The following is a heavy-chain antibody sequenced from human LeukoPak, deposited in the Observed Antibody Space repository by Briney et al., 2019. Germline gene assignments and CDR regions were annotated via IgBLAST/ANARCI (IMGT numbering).Heavy chain of an antibody. D-gene: IGHD3-3*01. J-gene: IGHJ4*02. Sequence: SETLSLTCTVSGGSISSSSYYWGWIRQPPGKGLEWIGSIYYSGSTYYNPSLKSRVTISVDTSKNQFSLKLSSVTAADTAVYYCASSLLEWLVGFDYWGQGTLVTVSS. CDR3: ASSLLEWLVGFDY. CDR1: GGSISSSSYY. CDR2: IYYSGST. V-gene: IGHV4-39*01.